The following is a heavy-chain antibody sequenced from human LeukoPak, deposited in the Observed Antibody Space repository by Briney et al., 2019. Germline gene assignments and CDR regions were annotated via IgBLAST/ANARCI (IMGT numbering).Heavy chain of an antibody. J-gene: IGHJ4*02. CDR3: ARGGLGSAFDN. V-gene: IGHV3-23*01. D-gene: IGHD6-19*01. CDR2: ISGSGGST. Sequence: PGGSLRLSCAASGFTFSSYALSWVRQAPGKGLECVSAISGSGGSTYSADSLKGRFTISRVNSKNTLYLQINSLRTDDTAVFYCARGGLGSAFDNWGQGTLVTVSS. CDR1: GFTFSSYA.